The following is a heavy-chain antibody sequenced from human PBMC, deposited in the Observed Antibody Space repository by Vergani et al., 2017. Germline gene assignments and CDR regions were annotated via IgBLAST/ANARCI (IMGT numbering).Heavy chain of an antibody. D-gene: IGHD1/OR15-1a*01. CDR3: GRKQSPASLMDKPIDI. CDR2: ISDGGETK. CDR1: GFIFSDYY. J-gene: IGHJ5*02. V-gene: IGHV3-11*01. Sequence: QLQLVASGGGLVRPGGSLRLSCAASGFIFSDYYMTWIRQTPGQGLEWLAHISDGGETKMYAESLKGRFTVSRDNTKKLLILQMKTLKVDDTATYYCGRKQSPASLMDKPIDIWGQGTLVTVSS.